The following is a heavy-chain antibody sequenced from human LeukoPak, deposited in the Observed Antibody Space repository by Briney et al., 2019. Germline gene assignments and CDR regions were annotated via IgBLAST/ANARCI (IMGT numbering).Heavy chain of an antibody. CDR2: INPSGGST. Sequence: ASVKVSCKASGYTFNSYYMHWVRQAPGQGLEWMGIINPSGGSTSYAQKFQGRVTMTRDTSTSTVCMELSSLRSEDTAVYYCARTSPQYCSGGSCFHSYNWFDPWGQGTLVTVSS. CDR3: ARTSPQYCSGGSCFHSYNWFDP. J-gene: IGHJ5*02. V-gene: IGHV1-46*02. CDR1: GYTFNSYY. D-gene: IGHD2-15*01.